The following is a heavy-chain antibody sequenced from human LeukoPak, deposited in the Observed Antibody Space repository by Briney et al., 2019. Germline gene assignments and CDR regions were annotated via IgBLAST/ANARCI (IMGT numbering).Heavy chain of an antibody. Sequence: GESLKISCKISGYILTNNWIGWVRQVPGKGLEWMGLIYPGNSDTKYSPSFQGQVTFSVDKSISTAYLQWSSLKASDTAMYYCARLLRIAAAGYYFDYWGQGTLVTVSS. CDR3: ARLLRIAAAGYYFDY. J-gene: IGHJ4*02. CDR2: IYPGNSDT. V-gene: IGHV5-51*01. CDR1: GYILTNNW. D-gene: IGHD6-13*01.